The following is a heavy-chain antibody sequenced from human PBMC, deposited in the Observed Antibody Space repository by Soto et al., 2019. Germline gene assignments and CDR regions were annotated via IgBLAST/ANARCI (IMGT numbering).Heavy chain of an antibody. CDR1: GGTLSDYA. V-gene: IGHV1-69*01. Sequence: QVQLVQSGAEVKTPGSSVKVSCKASGGTLSDYAISWVRQAPGQGLEWMGGIMPTVDSANYAQNFQGRLTISADESTSTANLELSSLRSDDTAVXXXXXAAVREIMAQESSGMAVWGQGT. CDR2: IMPTVDSA. CDR3: XXAAVREIMAQESSGMAV. D-gene: IGHD3-10*01. J-gene: IGHJ6*02.